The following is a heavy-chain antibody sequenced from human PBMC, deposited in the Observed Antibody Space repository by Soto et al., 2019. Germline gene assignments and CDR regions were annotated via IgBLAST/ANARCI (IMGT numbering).Heavy chain of an antibody. CDR2: IGVGSGNR. Sequence: SVKVSCKASGFTFTSSAVQWVRQARGQRLEWIGWIGVGSGNRHYAQKFQERVTITRDMSTNTAYMELSSLRSEDTAVYYCAALGVNFEHWGQGTLVTVSS. CDR1: GFTFTSSA. D-gene: IGHD2-8*01. V-gene: IGHV1-58*01. J-gene: IGHJ4*02. CDR3: AALGVNFEH.